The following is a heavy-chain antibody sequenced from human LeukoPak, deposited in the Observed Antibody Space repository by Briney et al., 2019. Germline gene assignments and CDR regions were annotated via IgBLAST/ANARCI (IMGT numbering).Heavy chain of an antibody. V-gene: IGHV3-74*01. CDR3: AKDRVRALGYCSGGSCGYYYYGMDV. CDR2: LNTDGSDT. CDR1: GFTFSAYW. Sequence: GGSLRLSCAASGFTFSAYWMHWVRQAPGEGLVWVSRLNTDGSDTRYADSVKGRFTISRDNSKNTLYLQMNSLRAEDTAVYYCAKDRVRALGYCSGGSCGYYYYGMDVWGQGTTVTVSS. D-gene: IGHD2-15*01. J-gene: IGHJ6*02.